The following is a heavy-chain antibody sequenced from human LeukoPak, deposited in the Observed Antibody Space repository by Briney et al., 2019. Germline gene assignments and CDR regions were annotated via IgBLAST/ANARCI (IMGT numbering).Heavy chain of an antibody. CDR2: TYYRSKWYN. Sequence: SQTLSLTCAISGDSVSSNSAAWNWIRQSPSRGLEWLGRTYYRSKWYNDYAVSVKSRITINPDTSKNQFSLQLNSVTPEDTAVYYCARARYYGSGSSYNWFDPWGQGTLVTVSS. CDR3: ARARYYGSGSSYNWFDP. D-gene: IGHD3-10*01. J-gene: IGHJ5*02. CDR1: GDSVSSNSAA. V-gene: IGHV6-1*01.